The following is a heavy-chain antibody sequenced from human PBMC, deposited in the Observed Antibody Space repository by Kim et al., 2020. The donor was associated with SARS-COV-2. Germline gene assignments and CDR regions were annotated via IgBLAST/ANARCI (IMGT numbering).Heavy chain of an antibody. CDR2: IRSKVYSYAT. D-gene: IGHD3-3*02. Sequence: GGSLRLSCAASGFTFSDSPIHWVRQASGKGLEWVGRIRSKVYSYATSYAASVKGRFTISRDDSESMAYLQMNSLKTEDTAVYYCTRIPGTPLAFWDAFDVWGQGTMVTVSS. CDR3: TRIPGTPLAFWDAFDV. J-gene: IGHJ3*01. V-gene: IGHV3-73*01. CDR1: GFTFSDSP.